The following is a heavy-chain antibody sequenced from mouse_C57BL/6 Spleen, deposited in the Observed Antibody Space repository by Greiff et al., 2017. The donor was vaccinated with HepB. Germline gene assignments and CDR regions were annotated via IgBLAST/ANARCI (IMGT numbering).Heavy chain of an antibody. CDR1: GYTFTSYW. V-gene: IGHV1-72*01. D-gene: IGHD1-1*01. J-gene: IGHJ3*01. CDR2: IDPNSGGT. Sequence: QVQLQQPGAELVKPGASVKLSCKASGYTFTSYWMHWVKQRPGRGLEWIGRIDPNSGGTKYNEKFKSKATLTVDKPSSTAYMQLSILTSEDAAVFYCARSGGSTHGGFAYWGQGTLVTVAA. CDR3: ARSGGSTHGGFAY.